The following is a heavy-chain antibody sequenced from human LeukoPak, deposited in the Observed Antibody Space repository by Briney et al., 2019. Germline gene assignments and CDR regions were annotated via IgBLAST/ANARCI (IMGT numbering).Heavy chain of an antibody. CDR1: GGSISSYY. CDR2: IYYSGST. V-gene: IGHV4-59*12. CDR3: ARDWMIGGVADYFDH. D-gene: IGHD3-16*01. Sequence: SETLSLTCTVSGGSISSYYWSWIRQPPGKGLEWIGYIYYSGSTNYNPSLKSRVTISVDTSKNQFSLKLGSVTAADTAVYHCARDWMIGGVADYFDHWGQGILVTVSS. J-gene: IGHJ4*02.